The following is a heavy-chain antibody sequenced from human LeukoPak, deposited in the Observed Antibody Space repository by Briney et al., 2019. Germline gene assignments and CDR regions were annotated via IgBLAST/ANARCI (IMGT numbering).Heavy chain of an antibody. J-gene: IGHJ4*02. V-gene: IGHV3-15*01. CDR1: GFTFSSAW. D-gene: IGHD2-2*01. Sequence: GGSLRLSCAASGFTFSSAWMTWVRQAPGKGLEWVGHIKNKTNGETTDYAAPVKGRFIISRDDSKNTLYLQMNSLRTEDTAVYYCARGFCSSTNCYRGPFDFWGQGTLVTVSS. CDR3: ARGFCSSTNCYRGPFDF. CDR2: IKNKTNGETT.